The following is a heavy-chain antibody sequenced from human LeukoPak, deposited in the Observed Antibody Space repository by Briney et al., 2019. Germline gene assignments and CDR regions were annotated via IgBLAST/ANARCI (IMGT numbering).Heavy chain of an antibody. V-gene: IGHV3-23*01. J-gene: IGHJ4*02. CDR3: AKGIDVVVTAMDY. CDR1: GFTFSSYA. Sequence: GGSLRLSCAASGFTFSSYAMSWVRQAPGKGLEWVSAISGSGGSTYYADSVKGRFAISRDNSKNTLYLQMNSLRAEDTAVYYCAKGIDVVVTAMDYWGQGTLVTVSS. CDR2: ISGSGGST. D-gene: IGHD2-21*02.